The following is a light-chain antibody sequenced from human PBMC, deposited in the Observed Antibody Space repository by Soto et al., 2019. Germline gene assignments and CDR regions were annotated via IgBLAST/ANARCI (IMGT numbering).Light chain of an antibody. CDR1: SSDVGSYNL. CDR2: EGS. Sequence: QSVLTQPASVSGSPGQSITISCTGTSSDVGSYNLVSWYQQHPGKAPKLMIYEGSKRPSGVSNRFSGSKSGNTASLTISGLQAEDEVDYSGCSYAGSSTFVYFLGTGTKVTVL. J-gene: IGLJ1*01. V-gene: IGLV2-23*03. CDR3: CSYAGSSTFVYF.